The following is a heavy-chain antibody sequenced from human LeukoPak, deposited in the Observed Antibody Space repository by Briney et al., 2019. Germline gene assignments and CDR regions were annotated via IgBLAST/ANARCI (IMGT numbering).Heavy chain of an antibody. CDR3: ARSTVIGPDPYYFDY. V-gene: IGHV1-69*05. J-gene: IGHJ4*02. CDR1: GGTFSSYA. D-gene: IGHD4-17*01. CDR2: IIPTFGTA. Sequence: SVKVSCKASGGTFSSYAISWVRQAPGQGLEWMGRIIPTFGTANYAQKFQGRVTITTDESTSTAYMELSSLRSEDTAVYYCARSTVIGPDPYYFDYWGQGALVTVSS.